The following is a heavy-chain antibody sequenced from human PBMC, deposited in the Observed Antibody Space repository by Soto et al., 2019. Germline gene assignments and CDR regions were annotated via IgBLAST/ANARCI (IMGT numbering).Heavy chain of an antibody. Sequence: GGSLRLSCAASGFTFSSYAMHWVRQAPGKGLEWVAVISYDGSNKYYADSVKGRFTISRDNSKNTLYLQMNSLRAEDTAVYYCARDSRDLWEDYWGQGTLVTVSS. CDR3: ARDSRDLWEDY. CDR1: GFTFSSYA. V-gene: IGHV3-30*04. CDR2: ISYDGSNK. J-gene: IGHJ4*02. D-gene: IGHD3-16*01.